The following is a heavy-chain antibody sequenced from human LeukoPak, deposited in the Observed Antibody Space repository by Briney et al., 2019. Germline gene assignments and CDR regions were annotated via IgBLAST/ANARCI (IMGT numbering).Heavy chain of an antibody. CDR2: IYTSGST. Sequence: SETLSLTCTVSGGSISSYYWSWIRQPAGKGLEWIGRIYTSGSTNYNPSLKSRVTMSVDTSKNQFSLKLSSVTAADTAAYYCAREIPYYDSSGYYFDYWGQGTLVTVSS. V-gene: IGHV4-4*07. CDR3: AREIPYYDSSGYYFDY. CDR1: GGSISSYY. D-gene: IGHD3-22*01. J-gene: IGHJ4*02.